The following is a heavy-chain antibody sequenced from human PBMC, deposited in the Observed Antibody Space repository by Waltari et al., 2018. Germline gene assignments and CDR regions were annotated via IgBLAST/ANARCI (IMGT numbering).Heavy chain of an antibody. V-gene: IGHV4-34*04. D-gene: IGHD6-13*01. CDR1: GGSFSGYY. Sequence: QVQLQQWGAGLLKPSETLSLTCAVYGGSFSGYYWSWTRQPPGKGLEWIGEINHSGSTNTNPSVKSRATISVDTSKNQFSLKLGSVTPADTAVYYCARVGAQQLGSARDDWGQGTLVTVS. J-gene: IGHJ4*02. CDR2: INHSGST. CDR3: ARVGAQQLGSARDD.